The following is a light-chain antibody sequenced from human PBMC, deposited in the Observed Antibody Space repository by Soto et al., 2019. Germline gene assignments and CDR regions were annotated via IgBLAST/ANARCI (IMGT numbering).Light chain of an antibody. Sequence: EIVMTQSPATLSLSPGERAALSCRASQSINSELAWYQQKPGQPHRLLIYGASTRATGVPASFTGSESGSEFTLTSSGLQSEDFAVYYCQQGHNWPLTFGQGTRLEI. CDR2: GAS. CDR3: QQGHNWPLT. V-gene: IGKV3-15*01. J-gene: IGKJ2*01. CDR1: QSINSE.